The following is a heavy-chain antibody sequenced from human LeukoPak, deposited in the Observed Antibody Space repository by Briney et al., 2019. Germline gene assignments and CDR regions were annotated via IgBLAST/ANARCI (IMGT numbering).Heavy chain of an antibody. CDR1: GFTFSSYW. Sequence: PGGSLRLSCAASGFTFSSYWMNWACQAPGKGLEWVASINHNGNVNYYVDSVKGRFTISRDNAKNSLYLQMSNLRAEDTAVYFCARRGGLDVWGQGATVTVSS. V-gene: IGHV3-7*03. CDR3: ARRGGLDV. J-gene: IGHJ6*02. CDR2: INHNGNVN.